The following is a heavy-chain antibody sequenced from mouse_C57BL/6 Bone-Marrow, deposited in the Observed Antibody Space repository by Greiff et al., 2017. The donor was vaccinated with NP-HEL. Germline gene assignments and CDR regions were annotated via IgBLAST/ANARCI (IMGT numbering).Heavy chain of an antibody. J-gene: IGHJ1*03. CDR2: ISDGGSYT. CDR3: ARGPRAYYRIGYFDV. D-gene: IGHD2-14*01. Sequence: EVKLMESGGGLVKPGGSLKLSCAASGFTFSSYAMSWVRQTPEKRLEWVATISDGGSYTYYPDNVKGRFTISRDNAKNNLYLQMSHLKSEDTAMYYCARGPRAYYRIGYFDVWGTGTTVTVSS. CDR1: GFTFSSYA. V-gene: IGHV5-4*03.